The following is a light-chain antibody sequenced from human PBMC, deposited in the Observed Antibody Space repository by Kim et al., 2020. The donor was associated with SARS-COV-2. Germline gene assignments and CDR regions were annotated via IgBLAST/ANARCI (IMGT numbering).Light chain of an antibody. V-gene: IGLV3-1*01. CDR3: QAWDSSAGV. CDR1: GLGDKL. CDR2: KDT. J-gene: IGLJ3*02. Sequence: SVSPDKTAGVTCSGSGLGDKLAFWYQQKPGQSPVLVIYKDTRRPSGIPERFSGYNSGNTATLTISGTQAMDEADYYCQAWDSSAGVFGGGTQLTVL.